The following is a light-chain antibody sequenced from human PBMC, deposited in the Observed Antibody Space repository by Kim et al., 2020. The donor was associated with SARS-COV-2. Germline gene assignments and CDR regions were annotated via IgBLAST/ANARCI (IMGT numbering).Light chain of an antibody. Sequence: GQSISISCSGTTADIGGYNSVAWYQHHPGKAPHLIIFDVTYRPSGVSTRFSGAKSGNTASLTISELHPEDEADYYCSSYTRSTTWVFGGGTKVTVL. CDR1: TADIGGYNS. CDR3: SSYTRSTTWV. J-gene: IGLJ3*02. V-gene: IGLV2-14*03. CDR2: DVT.